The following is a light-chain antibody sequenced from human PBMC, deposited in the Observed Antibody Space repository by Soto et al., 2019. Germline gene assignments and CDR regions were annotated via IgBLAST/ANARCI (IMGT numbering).Light chain of an antibody. Sequence: QSVLTQPPSASGTPGQRVTISGSGSSSSIGSNTVNCYQQLPGTAPKLLICGHNQRPSGVPDRFSGSRSGTSASLAISGLQSEDEADYYCAAWDDSLNGRVFGGGTKLTVL. CDR1: SSSIGSNT. V-gene: IGLV1-44*01. CDR2: GHN. J-gene: IGLJ2*01. CDR3: AAWDDSLNGRV.